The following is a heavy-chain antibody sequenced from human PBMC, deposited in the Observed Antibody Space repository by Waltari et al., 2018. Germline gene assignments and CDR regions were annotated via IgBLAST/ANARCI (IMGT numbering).Heavy chain of an antibody. D-gene: IGHD1-7*01. CDR3: AREKTQLHYYYYMDV. CDR2: IYTSGST. V-gene: IGHV4-61*02. Sequence: QVQLQESGPGLVKPSQTLSLTCTVSGGSISSGSYYWSWIRQPAGKGLEWIGRIYTSGSTNYNPSLKNRVTISVDTAKNQFSLKLSSVTAADTAVYYCAREKTQLHYYYYMDVWGKGTTVTVSS. CDR1: GGSISSGSYY. J-gene: IGHJ6*03.